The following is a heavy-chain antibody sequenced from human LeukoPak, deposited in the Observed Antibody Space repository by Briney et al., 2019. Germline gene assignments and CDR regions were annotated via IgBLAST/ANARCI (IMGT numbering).Heavy chain of an antibody. J-gene: IGHJ6*03. CDR2: ISAYSGNT. V-gene: IGHV1-18*01. CDR3: ARDRLRGSSWYRAARYMDV. Sequence: ASVRVSCKTSGYTFTNYGISWVRQAPGQGLEWMGWISAYSGNTNYVQKFRGRVAMTTDTSTSTVYMDLRSLRSDDTAVYYCARDRLRGSSWYRAARYMDVWGKGTTVTVSS. D-gene: IGHD6-13*01. CDR1: GYTFTNYG.